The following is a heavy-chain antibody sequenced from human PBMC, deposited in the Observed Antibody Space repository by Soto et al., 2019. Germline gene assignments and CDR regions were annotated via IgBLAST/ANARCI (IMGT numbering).Heavy chain of an antibody. D-gene: IGHD3-9*01. CDR3: ARDSKYYDIFPNWFDP. Sequence: ASVKVSCKASGYTLTSYGISWVRQAPGQGLEWMGWISAYNGNTNYAQKLQGRVTMTTDTSTSTAYMELRSLRSDDTAVYYCARDSKYYDIFPNWFDPWGQGTLVTVSS. CDR1: GYTLTSYG. V-gene: IGHV1-18*01. J-gene: IGHJ5*02. CDR2: ISAYNGNT.